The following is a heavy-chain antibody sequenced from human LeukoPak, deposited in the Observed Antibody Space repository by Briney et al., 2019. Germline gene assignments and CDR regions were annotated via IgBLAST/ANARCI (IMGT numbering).Heavy chain of an antibody. Sequence: TGGSLRLSCAASGFTFSSYAMGWVRQAPGKGLDWFSAISGNSGSDTYYADAVKGRFTISRDNSKTTLYLEMNSLRAEDTAVYYCAKGSSSGRPYFFDYWGQGSLVAVPS. CDR1: GFTFSSYA. V-gene: IGHV3-23*01. D-gene: IGHD3-10*01. CDR3: AKGSSSGRPYFFDY. CDR2: ISGNSGSDT. J-gene: IGHJ4*02.